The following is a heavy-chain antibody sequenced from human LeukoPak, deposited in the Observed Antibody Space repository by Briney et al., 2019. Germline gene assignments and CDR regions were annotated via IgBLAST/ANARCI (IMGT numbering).Heavy chain of an antibody. CDR3: AKDIEPISSSWDASDV. Sequence: GGSLRLSCVGSGFGFGDFGMSWVRQAAGKGLEWVSAIYGSGGSTYYADSVKGRFTISRDNSKNTLYLQMNSLRADDTAVYYCAKDIEPISSSWDASDVWGQGTMVTVSS. V-gene: IGHV3-23*01. D-gene: IGHD6-13*01. J-gene: IGHJ3*01. CDR1: GFGFGDFG. CDR2: IYGSGGST.